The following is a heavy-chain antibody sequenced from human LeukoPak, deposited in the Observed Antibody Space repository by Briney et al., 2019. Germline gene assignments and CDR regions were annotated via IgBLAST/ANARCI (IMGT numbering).Heavy chain of an antibody. J-gene: IGHJ4*02. D-gene: IGHD2/OR15-2a*01. CDR2: IIPIFGTA. CDR3: ARGSFYASGNYLVDY. Sequence: SVKVSCKASGYTFTSYDINWVRQATGQGLEWMGWIIPIFGTANYAQKFQGRVTITADESTSTAYLELSSLRSDDTAVYYCARGSFYASGNYLVDYWGQGTLITVSS. V-gene: IGHV1-69*13. CDR1: GYTFTSYD.